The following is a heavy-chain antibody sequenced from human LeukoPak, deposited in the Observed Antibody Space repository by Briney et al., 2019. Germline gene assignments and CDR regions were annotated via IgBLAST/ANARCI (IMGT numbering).Heavy chain of an antibody. Sequence: SVKVSCTASGGTFSSYAISWVRQAPGQGLEWMGGIIPIFGTANYAQKFQGRVTITADESTSTAYMELSSLRSEDTAVYYCARDTRVRGSVNYGMDVWGQGTTVTVSS. V-gene: IGHV1-69*13. CDR1: GGTFSSYA. CDR3: ARDTRVRGSVNYGMDV. J-gene: IGHJ6*02. D-gene: IGHD3-10*01. CDR2: IIPIFGTA.